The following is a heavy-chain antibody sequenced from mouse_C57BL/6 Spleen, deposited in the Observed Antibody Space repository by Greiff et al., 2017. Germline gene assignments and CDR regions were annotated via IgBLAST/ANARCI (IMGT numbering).Heavy chain of an antibody. V-gene: IGHV1-26*01. CDR2: INPNNGGT. CDR1: GYTFTDYY. J-gene: IGHJ1*03. D-gene: IGHD1-1*01. Sequence: VQLQQSGPELVKPGASVKISCKASGYTFTDYYMNWVKQSHGKSLEWIGDINPNNGGTSYNQKLKGKATLTVDKSSSTAYMELRSLTSEDSAVYYCARTDYYGSSYDWYFDVWGTGTTVTVSS. CDR3: ARTDYYGSSYDWYFDV.